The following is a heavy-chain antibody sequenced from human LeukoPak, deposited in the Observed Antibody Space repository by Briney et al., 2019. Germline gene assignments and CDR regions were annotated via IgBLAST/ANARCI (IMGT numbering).Heavy chain of an antibody. Sequence: SETLSLTCAVYGGSFSGYFWSWIPQPPGKGLEWIGEINHSGSTNYNPSLKSRVTISVDTSKNQFSLKLSSVTAADTAVYYCARGHDYGDYDTDSDAFDIWGQGTMVTVSS. CDR1: GGSFSGYF. J-gene: IGHJ3*02. V-gene: IGHV4-34*01. D-gene: IGHD4-17*01. CDR2: INHSGST. CDR3: ARGHDYGDYDTDSDAFDI.